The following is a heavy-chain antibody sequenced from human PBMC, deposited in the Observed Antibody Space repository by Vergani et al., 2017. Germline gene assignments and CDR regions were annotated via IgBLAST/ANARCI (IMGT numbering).Heavy chain of an antibody. CDR3: VKDNDYDADGPFDL. Sequence: VEAGGGLVQPGGSLRLSCTASGFTFQAFAFHLVRQVSGRGLEWVSGIDRNYGVKNGNSFEGRFSISRDNAKKAVFLQMNNLRHEDTALYFCVKDNDYDADGPFDLWCRGSLVTVSS. J-gene: IGHJ2*01. CDR2: IDRNYGVK. CDR1: GFTFQAFA. V-gene: IGHV3-9*01. D-gene: IGHD3-16*01.